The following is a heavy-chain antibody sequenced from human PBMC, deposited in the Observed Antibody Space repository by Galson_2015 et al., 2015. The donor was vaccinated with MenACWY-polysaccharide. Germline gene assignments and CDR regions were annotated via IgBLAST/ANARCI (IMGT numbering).Heavy chain of an antibody. CDR3: ARVEKYSGSFYILY. J-gene: IGHJ4*02. V-gene: IGHV4-38-2*01. CDR1: DYSIRSGYF. D-gene: IGHD1-26*01. CDR2: IFHSGTT. Sequence: LTCAVSDYSIRSGYFWGWIRPPPGKGLEWIASIFHSGTTYYNPSLKSRVTISVDTSKNQFSLKLSSVTAADTAVYYCARVEKYSGSFYILYWGQGTLATVSP.